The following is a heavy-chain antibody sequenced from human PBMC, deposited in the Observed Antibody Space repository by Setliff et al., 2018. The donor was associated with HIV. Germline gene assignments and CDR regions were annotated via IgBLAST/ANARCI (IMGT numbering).Heavy chain of an antibody. CDR3: ARRGDFFYYAMDV. CDR2: IYYSGST. J-gene: IGHJ6*02. Sequence: SETLSLTCTVSGVSISSYYWSWIRQPPGKGLEWIGYIYYSGSTNYNPSLKSRVTISVDTSNNQFSLKLSSVTAADTAVYYCARRGDFFYYAMDVWGQGTTVTVSS. V-gene: IGHV4-59*01. CDR1: GVSISSYY.